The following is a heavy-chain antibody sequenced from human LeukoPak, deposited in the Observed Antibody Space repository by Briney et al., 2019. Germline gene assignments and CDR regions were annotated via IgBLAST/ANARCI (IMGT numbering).Heavy chain of an antibody. D-gene: IGHD1-7*01. CDR2: ISSSSSYI. Sequence: GGSLRLSCAASGFTFSSYSMNWVRQAPGKGLEWVSSISSSSSYIYYADSVKGRFTISRDNAKNSLYLQMNSLRAEDTAVYYCARANNWKYGTFDYWGQGTLVTVSS. CDR1: GFTFSSYS. J-gene: IGHJ4*02. CDR3: ARANNWKYGTFDY. V-gene: IGHV3-21*01.